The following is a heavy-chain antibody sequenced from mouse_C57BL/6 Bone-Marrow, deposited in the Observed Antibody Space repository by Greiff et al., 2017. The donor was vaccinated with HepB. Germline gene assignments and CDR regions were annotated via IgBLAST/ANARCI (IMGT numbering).Heavy chain of an antibody. CDR1: GFTFSDYG. J-gene: IGHJ4*01. CDR2: ISSGSSTI. Sequence: EVHLVESGGGLVKPGGSLKLSCAASGFTFSDYGMHWVRQAPEKGLEWVAYISSGSSTIYYADTVKGRFTISRDNAKNTLFLQMTSLRSEDTAMYYCGGAPYCAMDYWGQGTSVTVSS. V-gene: IGHV5-17*01. CDR3: GGAPYCAMDY.